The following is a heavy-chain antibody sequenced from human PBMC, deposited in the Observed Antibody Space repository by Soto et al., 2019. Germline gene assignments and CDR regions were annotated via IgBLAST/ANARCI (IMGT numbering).Heavy chain of an antibody. J-gene: IGHJ4*02. CDR1: GVTFNTYW. CDR3: VRHFDK. CDR2: ITSDGSGT. V-gene: IGHV3-74*01. Sequence: XGSLWISCAASGVTFNTYWMHWVRRPPGKGLVWVARITSDGSGTTYADSVRCRFTISRDNAKNTLYLQMNSLRADDTAVYYCVRHFDKWGQGTLVTVSS.